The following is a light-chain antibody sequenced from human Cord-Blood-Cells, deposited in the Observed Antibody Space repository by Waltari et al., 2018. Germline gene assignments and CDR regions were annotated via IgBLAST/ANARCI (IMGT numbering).Light chain of an antibody. Sequence: QSALTQPASVSGSPGHPITISSTGTSRDVGSYTLVSWYQQHPGKAPKLLIYEGSKRPSGVSNRFSGSKSGNTASLTISGLQAEDEADYYCCSYAGSSTYVFGTGTKVTVL. CDR2: EGS. V-gene: IGLV2-23*01. CDR3: CSYAGSSTYV. J-gene: IGLJ1*01. CDR1: SRDVGSYTL.